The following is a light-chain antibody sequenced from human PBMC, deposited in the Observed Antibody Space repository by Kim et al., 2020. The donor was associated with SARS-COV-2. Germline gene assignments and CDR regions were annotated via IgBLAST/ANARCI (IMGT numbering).Light chain of an antibody. Sequence: ASVGDRVTITCQASQDISTRLNWYLQRPGKAPKLLIYDAFNVEVGVPARFSGRGSGRDFTLTISRLQPEDIGTYYCQQYEILPPVTFGGGTKLEIK. V-gene: IGKV1-33*01. CDR2: DAF. CDR3: QQYEILPPVT. CDR1: QDISTR. J-gene: IGKJ4*01.